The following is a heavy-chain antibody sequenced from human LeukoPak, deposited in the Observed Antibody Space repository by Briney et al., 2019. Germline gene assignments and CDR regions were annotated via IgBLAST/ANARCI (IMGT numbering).Heavy chain of an antibody. CDR1: GFTFRSYG. V-gene: IGHV3-30*18. CDR2: ISYDGSNK. D-gene: IGHD6-13*01. J-gene: IGHJ4*02. Sequence: GGSLRLSCAASGFTFRSYGMHWVRQAPGKGLEWVAVISYDGSNKYYADSVKGRFTISRDNSKNTLYLQMNSLRAEDTAVYYCAKGQIAAAGPTYFDYWGQGTLVTVSS. CDR3: AKGQIAAAGPTYFDY.